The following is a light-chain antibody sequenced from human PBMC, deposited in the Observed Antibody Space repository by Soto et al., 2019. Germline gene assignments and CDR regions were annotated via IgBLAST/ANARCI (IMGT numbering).Light chain of an antibody. J-gene: IGLJ1*01. V-gene: IGLV1-51*02. CDR1: SSKIGNNY. Sequence: QSVLTQPPSVSAAPGQKVTISCSGSSSKIGNNYVSWYQQLPGTAPKLLIYENNKRPSGIPDRFSGSKSGTSATLGITGLQTGDEADYYCGTWDSSLSAYVFGTGTKVTDL. CDR2: ENN. CDR3: GTWDSSLSAYV.